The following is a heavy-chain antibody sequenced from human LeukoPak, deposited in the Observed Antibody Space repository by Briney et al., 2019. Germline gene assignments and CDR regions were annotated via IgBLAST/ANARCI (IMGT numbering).Heavy chain of an antibody. V-gene: IGHV3-30-3*01. J-gene: IGHJ4*02. D-gene: IGHD6-13*01. CDR1: GFTFSSYA. Sequence: GRSLRLSCAASGFTFSSYAMLWVRHAPGKGLEWVAIISYDGSNKYYADSVKGRFNISRDNSKNTVSLQMNSMRAEDTAVYYCARDMRWGSTWYLYHWGQGTLATVSS. CDR3: ARDMRWGSTWYLYH. CDR2: ISYDGSNK.